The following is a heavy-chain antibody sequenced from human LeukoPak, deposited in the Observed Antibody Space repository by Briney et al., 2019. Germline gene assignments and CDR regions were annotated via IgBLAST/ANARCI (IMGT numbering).Heavy chain of an antibody. V-gene: IGHV3-23*01. J-gene: IGHJ4*02. CDR1: GFTFSSYA. CDR3: AKGPKQSIVVVTATWYYFDY. CDR2: ISSSGGST. D-gene: IGHD2-21*02. Sequence: GGSLRLSCAASGFTFSSYAMSWVRQAPGKGLEWVSAISSSGGSTYYVDSVKGRFTISRDNSKNTLYLQMNSLRAEDTAVYYCAKGPKQSIVVVTATWYYFDYWGQGTLVTVSS.